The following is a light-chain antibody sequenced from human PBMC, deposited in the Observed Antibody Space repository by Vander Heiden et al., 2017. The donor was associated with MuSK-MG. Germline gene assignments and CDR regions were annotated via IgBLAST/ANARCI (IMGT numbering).Light chain of an antibody. CDR2: GVS. V-gene: IGKV3-15*01. CDR1: QTVSNN. CDR3: QQYNNWST. J-gene: IGKJ1*01. Sequence: EIVMTQSPATLSVSPGERATLSCRASQTVSNNLAWYQQKLGQAPRLLIYGVSTRATGIPARFSGSGSGTEFTLTISSLQSEDFAVYYCQQYNNWSTFGQGTKVEI.